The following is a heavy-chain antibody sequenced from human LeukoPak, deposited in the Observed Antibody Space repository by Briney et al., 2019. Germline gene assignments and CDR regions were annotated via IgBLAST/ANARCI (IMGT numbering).Heavy chain of an antibody. CDR2: IYYSGST. J-gene: IGHJ3*02. CDR1: GGSISSYY. V-gene: IGHV4-59*01. D-gene: IGHD6-13*01. CDR3: ASTRQQLAHDAFDI. Sequence: KPSETLSLTCTVSGGSISSYYWSWIRQPPGKGLEWIGYIYYSGSTNYNPSLKSRVTISVDTSKNQFSLKLSSVTAADAAVYYCASTRQQLAHDAFDIWGQGTMVTVSS.